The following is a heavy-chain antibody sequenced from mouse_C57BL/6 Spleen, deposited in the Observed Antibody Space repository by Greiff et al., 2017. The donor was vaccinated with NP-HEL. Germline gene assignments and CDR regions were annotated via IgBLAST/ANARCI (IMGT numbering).Heavy chain of an antibody. D-gene: IGHD2-4*01. CDR1: GFTFSDYY. J-gene: IGHJ2*01. V-gene: IGHV5-16*01. CDR2: INYDGSST. Sequence: EVKLMESEGGLVQPGSSMKLSCTASGFTFSDYYMAWVRQVPEKGLEWVANINYDGSSTYYLDSLKSRFIISRDNAKNILYLQMSSLKSEDTATYYCARDTPNYDSRGGYFDYWGQGTTLTVSS. CDR3: ARDTPNYDSRGGYFDY.